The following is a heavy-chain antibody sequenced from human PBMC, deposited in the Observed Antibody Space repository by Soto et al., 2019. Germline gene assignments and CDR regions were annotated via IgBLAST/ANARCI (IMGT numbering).Heavy chain of an antibody. D-gene: IGHD6-13*01. CDR3: ASWTAAAGLYYYYYMDV. CDR2: ISSSSSYI. Sequence: GGSLRLSCAASGFTFSSYSMNWVRQAPGKGLEWVSSISSSSSYIYYADSVKGRFTISRDNAKNSLYLQMNSLRAEDTAVYYCASWTAAAGLYYYYYMDVWGKGTTVTVSS. J-gene: IGHJ6*03. CDR1: GFTFSSYS. V-gene: IGHV3-21*01.